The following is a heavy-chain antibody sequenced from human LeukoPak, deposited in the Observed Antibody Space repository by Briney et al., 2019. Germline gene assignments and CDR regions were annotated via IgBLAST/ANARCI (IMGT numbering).Heavy chain of an antibody. CDR2: VYYSGST. D-gene: IGHD3-10*01. CDR3: ARLIRGAFDY. Sequence: SETLSLTCTVSGGSISSGGYYWSWIRQHPGKGLEWIGYVYYSGSTYYNPSLKSRVTISVDTSKNQFSLKLSSVTAADTAVYYCARLIRGAFDYWGQGTLVTVSS. CDR1: GGSISSGGYY. V-gene: IGHV4-31*03. J-gene: IGHJ4*02.